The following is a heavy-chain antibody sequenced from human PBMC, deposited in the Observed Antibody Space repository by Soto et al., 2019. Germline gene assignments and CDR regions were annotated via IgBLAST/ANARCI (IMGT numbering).Heavy chain of an antibody. CDR1: GGSISSYY. CDR2: IYYSGST. J-gene: IGHJ6*03. Sequence: SETLSLTCTVSGGSISSYYWSWIRQPPGKGLEWIGYIYYSGSTNYNPSLKSRVTISVDTSKNQFSLKLSSVTAADTAVYYCARGEGQLVHGFSYYYYYYMDVWGKGTTVTVSS. D-gene: IGHD6-6*01. CDR3: ARGEGQLVHGFSYYYYYYMDV. V-gene: IGHV4-59*01.